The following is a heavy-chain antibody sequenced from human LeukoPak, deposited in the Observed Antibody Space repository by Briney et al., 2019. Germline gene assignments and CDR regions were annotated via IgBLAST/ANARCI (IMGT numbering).Heavy chain of an antibody. J-gene: IGHJ4*02. CDR3: ARVGDGYSVNYFDY. CDR2: ISSGSTTV. CDR1: GFTFSTSG. D-gene: IGHD5-24*01. V-gene: IGHV3-48*02. Sequence: PGGSLRLSCAASGFTFSTSGLGWVRQAPGKGLEWVSYISSGSTTVYYADSVKGRFTVSRDNAKNSLYLQMNSLRDEDTAMFYCARVGDGYSVNYFDYWGQGTLVTVSS.